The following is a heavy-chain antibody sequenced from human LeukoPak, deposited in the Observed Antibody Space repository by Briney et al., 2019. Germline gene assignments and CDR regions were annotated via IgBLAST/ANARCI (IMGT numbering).Heavy chain of an antibody. J-gene: IGHJ4*02. D-gene: IGHD3-10*01. CDR2: IYHSGST. CDR1: GYSISSGYY. CDR3: AREGQGYYYGSGSYYH. V-gene: IGHV4-38-2*02. Sequence: SETLSLTCTVSGYSISSGYYWGWIRQPPGKGLEWIGSIYHSGSTYYNPSLKSRVTISVDTSKNQFSLKLSSVTAADTAVYYCAREGQGYYYGSGSYYHWGQGTLVTVSS.